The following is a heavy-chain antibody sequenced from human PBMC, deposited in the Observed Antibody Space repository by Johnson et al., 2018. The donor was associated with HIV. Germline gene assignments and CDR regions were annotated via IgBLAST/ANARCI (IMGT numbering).Heavy chain of an antibody. V-gene: IGHV3-30*04. Sequence: QMLLVESGGGVVQPGRSLRLSCAASKFTFSSYPMHWVRQAPGKGLEWVALISYDGTNKYYADSAKGRFTISRDNSRNTLFLQMNSLSVEDTAAYYCARGVKQQLSVVDAVGSWGQGKMVTVSS. CDR3: ARGVKQQLSVVDAVGS. J-gene: IGHJ3*02. CDR1: KFTFSSYP. D-gene: IGHD6-13*01. CDR2: ISYDGTNK.